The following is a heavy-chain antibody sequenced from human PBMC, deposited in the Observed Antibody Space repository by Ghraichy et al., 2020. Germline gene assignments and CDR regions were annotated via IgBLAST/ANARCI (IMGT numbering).Heavy chain of an antibody. V-gene: IGHV3-23*01. CDR1: GFTFSNYV. J-gene: IGHJ6*02. CDR3: SKGIAAGTSTISYYYNGMDV. Sequence: GESLNISCAASGFTFSNYVLSWVRQAPGKGLEWVSGISGSGGSTYHPDSVKGRFTISRDNSKNTLYLQMNSLRAEDTAIYYCSKGIAAGTSTISYYYNGMDVWGQGTTVTVSS. CDR2: ISGSGGST. D-gene: IGHD6-13*01.